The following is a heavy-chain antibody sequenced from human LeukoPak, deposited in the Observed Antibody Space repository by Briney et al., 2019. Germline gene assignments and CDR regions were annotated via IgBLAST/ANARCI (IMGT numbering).Heavy chain of an antibody. V-gene: IGHV1-2*04. J-gene: IGHJ3*02. CDR1: GYTFTDYY. D-gene: IGHD6-6*01. Sequence: ASVKVSCKASGYTFTDYYIHWVRQAPGQGLEWMGWINPNSGGANYAQKFQGWVTMTRDTSISAAYMELSRLRSGDTAVYYCARGGIAARPGDAFDIWGQGTMVTVSS. CDR2: INPNSGGA. CDR3: ARGGIAARPGDAFDI.